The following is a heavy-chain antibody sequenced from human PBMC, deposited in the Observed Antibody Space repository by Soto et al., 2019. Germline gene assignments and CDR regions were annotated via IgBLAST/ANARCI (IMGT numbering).Heavy chain of an antibody. V-gene: IGHV1-46*01. CDR3: ARQVSYYGMDV. D-gene: IGHD3-10*01. Sequence: ASVKVSCKASGYTFTSYYMNWVRQAPGQGLEWLGIINPSGGYTTYAQRFLGRVTMTRDTSISTAYMELSRLRSDDTAVYYCARQVSYYGMDVWGQGTTVTVSS. J-gene: IGHJ6*02. CDR1: GYTFTSYY. CDR2: INPSGGYT.